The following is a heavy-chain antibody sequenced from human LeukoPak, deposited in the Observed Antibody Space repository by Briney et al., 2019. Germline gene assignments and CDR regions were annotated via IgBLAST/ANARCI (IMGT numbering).Heavy chain of an antibody. CDR3: SREDDWNYEDY. J-gene: IGHJ4*02. D-gene: IGHD1-7*01. CDR1: GFTVSSNY. V-gene: IGHV3-66*01. Sequence: GGSLRLSCAASGFTVSSNYMSWVRQAPGKGLEWVSVIYSGGSTYYADSVKGRFTISRDNSKNTLYLQMNSLRAEDTAVYYCSREDDWNYEDYWGQGTLVAVAS. CDR2: IYSGGST.